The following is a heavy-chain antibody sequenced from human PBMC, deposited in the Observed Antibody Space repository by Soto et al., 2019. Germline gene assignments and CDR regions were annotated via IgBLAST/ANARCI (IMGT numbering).Heavy chain of an antibody. CDR3: SKDRRGGRAVLDS. CDR2: ISYDGSSK. Sequence: GGSLRLSCAASGFSFSNYGMHWVRQAPGKGLEWVAVISYDGSSKYHADSVKGRFTISRDNSKNTLHLQMNSLRAEDTAVYYCSKDRRGGRAVLDSWGQGTPVTVS. V-gene: IGHV3-30*18. CDR1: GFSFSNYG. D-gene: IGHD2-8*01. J-gene: IGHJ4*02.